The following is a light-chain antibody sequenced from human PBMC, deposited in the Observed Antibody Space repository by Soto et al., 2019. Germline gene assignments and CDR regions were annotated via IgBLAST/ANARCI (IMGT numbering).Light chain of an antibody. V-gene: IGKV3-20*01. CDR1: QSVSNNY. Sequence: EIVLTQSPGTLSLSPGERATLSCRASQSVSNNYLAWYQQKPGQAPRLLIYGASNRATGIPDRFSGSGSGTDFTLTISSLQPEDFATYYCQQSYSTPITCGQGTRLEIK. CDR2: GAS. J-gene: IGKJ5*01. CDR3: QQSYSTPIT.